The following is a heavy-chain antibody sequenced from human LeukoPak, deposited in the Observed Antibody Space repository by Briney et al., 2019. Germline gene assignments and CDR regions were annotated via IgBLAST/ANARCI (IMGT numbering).Heavy chain of an antibody. D-gene: IGHD6-19*01. J-gene: IGHJ4*02. CDR3: ARRIYSSGWYVHDY. CDR1: GGSISSYY. Sequence: KSSETLSLTCTVSGGSISSYYWSWIRQPPGKGLEWIGYIYYSGSTNYNPSLKSRVTISVDTSKNQFSLKLSSVTAADTAVYYCARRIYSSGWYVHDYWGQGTLVTVSS. CDR2: IYYSGST. V-gene: IGHV4-59*08.